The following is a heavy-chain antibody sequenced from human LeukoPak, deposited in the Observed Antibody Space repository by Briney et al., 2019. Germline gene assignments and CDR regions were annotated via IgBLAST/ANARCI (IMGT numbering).Heavy chain of an antibody. V-gene: IGHV4-61*01. CDR1: GGSVSSGSYY. CDR2: IYNSGST. Sequence: PSETLSLTCTVSGGSVSSGSYYWSWIWQPPGKGLEWLGNIYNSGSTNYNPSLKSRVTISVDTSKNQFSLKLSSVTAADTAVYYCARVLVSSALFFDYWGQGTLVTVSS. J-gene: IGHJ4*02. D-gene: IGHD2/OR15-2a*01. CDR3: ARVLVSSALFFDY.